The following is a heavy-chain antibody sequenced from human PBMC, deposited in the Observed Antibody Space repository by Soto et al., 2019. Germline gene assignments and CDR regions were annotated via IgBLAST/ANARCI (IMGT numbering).Heavy chain of an antibody. CDR1: GASISSSNW. Sequence: QVQLQESSPGLVKPSGTLSLTCAVSGASISSSNWWSWVRQPPGKGLEWIGEIFHSGSTNSNPSLLRRVTISLDGSTHTFSLKLSSVTAADMAVYSWARRIYGDWYFDLWGRGTLVTVSS. CDR2: IFHSGST. V-gene: IGHV4-4*02. CDR3: ARRIYGDWYFDL. D-gene: IGHD3-16*01. J-gene: IGHJ2*01.